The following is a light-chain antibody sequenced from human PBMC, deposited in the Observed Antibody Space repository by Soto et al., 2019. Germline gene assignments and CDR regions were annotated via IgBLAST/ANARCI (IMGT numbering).Light chain of an antibody. J-gene: IGLJ2*01. Sequence: QSALTQPASVSGSPGQSITISCTGTSSDVGGYDYVSWYQQHPGKAPKLMIYDVSNRPSGVSNRFSGSKSGNTASLTISGLQAEDEADYHCSSYTSSSTVLFGGGTMLTVL. V-gene: IGLV2-14*03. CDR3: SSYTSSSTVL. CDR1: SSDVGGYDY. CDR2: DVS.